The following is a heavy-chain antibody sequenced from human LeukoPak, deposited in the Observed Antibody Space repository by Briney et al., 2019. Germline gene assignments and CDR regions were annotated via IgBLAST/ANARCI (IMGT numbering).Heavy chain of an antibody. CDR2: ISSSGSTI. J-gene: IGHJ6*03. V-gene: IGHV3-48*03. CDR1: GFTFSSYE. CDR3: AREHSGYDFPGRDYYYMDV. Sequence: PGGSLRLSCAASGFTFSSYEMNWVRQAPGKGLEWVSYISSSGSTICYADSVKGRFTISRDNAKNSLYLQMNSLRAEDTAVYYCAREHSGYDFPGRDYYYMDVWGKGTTVTVSS. D-gene: IGHD5-12*01.